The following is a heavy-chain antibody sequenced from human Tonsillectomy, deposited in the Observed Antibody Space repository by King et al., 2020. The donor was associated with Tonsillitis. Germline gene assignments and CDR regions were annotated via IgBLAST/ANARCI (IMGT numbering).Heavy chain of an antibody. D-gene: IGHD3-22*01. V-gene: IGHV3-21*01. CDR2: ISSSSSYI. CDR1: GFTFNTYT. CDR3: AREGVGGYGLGYDTSGPFDY. J-gene: IGHJ4*02. Sequence: VQLVESGGGLVKPGGSLRLSCAAAGFTFNTYTMNWVRQAPGKGLEWVSSISSSSSYIYYADSVKGRFTISRDNAKNSLYLKMNSLRAEDTGVYYCAREGVGGYGLGYDTSGPFDYWGQGTLVTVSS.